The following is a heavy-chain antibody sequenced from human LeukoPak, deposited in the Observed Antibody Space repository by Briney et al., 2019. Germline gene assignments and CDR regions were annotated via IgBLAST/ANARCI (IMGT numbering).Heavy chain of an antibody. CDR3: ASSRITMVRGVTFDY. J-gene: IGHJ4*02. V-gene: IGHV4-59*08. CDR1: GGSISSYY. D-gene: IGHD3-10*01. CDR2: VYYSGST. Sequence: SETLSLTCTVSGGSISSYYWSWIRQPPGKGLEWIGYVYYSGSTNYNPSLESRVTISVDTSKNQFSLKLSSVTAADTAVYYCASSRITMVRGVTFDYWGQGTLVTVSS.